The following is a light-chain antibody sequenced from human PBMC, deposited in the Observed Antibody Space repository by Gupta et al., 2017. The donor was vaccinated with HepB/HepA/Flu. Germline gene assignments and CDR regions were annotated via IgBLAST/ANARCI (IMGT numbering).Light chain of an antibody. CDR2: DVS. J-gene: IGLJ2*01. CDR3: SSYTSSSTLV. CDR1: SSDVGGYNF. Sequence: QSALTQPASVSGSPGQSITISCTGTSSDVGGYNFVSWYQQHPGKAPKLIVYDVSNRPSGVSNRFSGSKSCNTASLTISGLQAEDEADYSCSSYTSSSTLVFGGGTKLTVL. V-gene: IGLV2-14*03.